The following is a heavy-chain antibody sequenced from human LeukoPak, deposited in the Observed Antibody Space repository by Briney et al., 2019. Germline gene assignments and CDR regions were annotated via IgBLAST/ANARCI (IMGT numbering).Heavy chain of an antibody. D-gene: IGHD2/OR15-2a*01. CDR2: IIPMFGTT. Sequence: GASVKVSCKASGRSFGNYALSWVRQAPGQGLEWMGGIIPMFGTTNYAQNFQGRVTITADESTSTAYMELSGLRSEDTAVYYCIRVKGLVLYNWFDPWGQGTLVTVSS. CDR1: GRSFGNYA. CDR3: IRVKGLVLYNWFDP. J-gene: IGHJ5*02. V-gene: IGHV1-69*13.